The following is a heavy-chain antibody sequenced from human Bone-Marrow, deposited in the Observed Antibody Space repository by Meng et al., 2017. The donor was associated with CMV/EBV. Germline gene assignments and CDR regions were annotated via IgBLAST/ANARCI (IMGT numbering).Heavy chain of an antibody. D-gene: IGHD2-21*01. V-gene: IGHV3-30-3*01. CDR2: ISYDGSNK. CDR3: VKGNFDY. J-gene: IGHJ4*02. CDR1: GFTFSSYA. Sequence: GESLKISCAASGFTFSSYAMHWVRQAPGKGLEWVAVISYDGSNKYYADSVKGRFTISRDNSENTLFLQMTNLRADDTAIYYCVKGNFDYWGQGTRVTVSS.